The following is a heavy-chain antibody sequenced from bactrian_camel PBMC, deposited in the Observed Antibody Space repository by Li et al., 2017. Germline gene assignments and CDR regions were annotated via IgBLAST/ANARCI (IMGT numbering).Heavy chain of an antibody. J-gene: IGHJ4*01. Sequence: HVQLVESGGGSVQAGGSLRLTCVASGYTSGTMGWFRQAPGKEREGVAAIDADGRTMYADSVKGRFTISKDNSKDTKYLQMNSLKPEDTSMYYCAADGRKGGYCLTERAGLGALFEYTFWGQGTQVTVS. CDR3: AADGRKGGYCLTERAGLGALFEYTF. D-gene: IGHD1*01. V-gene: IGHV3S53*01. CDR1: GYTSGT. CDR2: IDADGRT.